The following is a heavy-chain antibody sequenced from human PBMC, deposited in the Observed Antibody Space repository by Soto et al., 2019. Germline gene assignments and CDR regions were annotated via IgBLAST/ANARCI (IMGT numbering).Heavy chain of an antibody. D-gene: IGHD3-3*01. CDR2: ISAYNGNT. CDR1: GYTFTSYG. CDR3: ARIWFRTIFGVVTLYYGMDV. J-gene: IGHJ6*02. Sequence: ASVKVSCKASGYTFTSYGISWVRQAPGQGLEWTGWISAYNGNTNYAQKLQGRVTMTTDTSTSTAYMELRSLRSDDTAVYYCARIWFRTIFGVVTLYYGMDVRGQGTTVTVSS. V-gene: IGHV1-18*01.